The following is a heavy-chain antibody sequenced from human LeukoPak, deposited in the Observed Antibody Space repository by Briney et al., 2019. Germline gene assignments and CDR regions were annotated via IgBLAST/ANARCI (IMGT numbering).Heavy chain of an antibody. CDR3: ARDGYYGSGSYYLPGHFDY. CDR2: IYYSGST. Sequence: SETLSLTCTVSGGSISSYYWSWIRQPPGKGLEWIGYIYYSGSTNYNPSLKSRVTISVDTSKNQFSLKLSSVTAADTAVYYCARDGYYGSGSYYLPGHFDYWGQGTLVTVSS. J-gene: IGHJ4*02. V-gene: IGHV4-59*01. CDR1: GGSISSYY. D-gene: IGHD3-10*01.